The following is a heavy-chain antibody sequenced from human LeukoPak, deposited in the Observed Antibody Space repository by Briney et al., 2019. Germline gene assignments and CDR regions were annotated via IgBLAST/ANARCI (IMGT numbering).Heavy chain of an antibody. J-gene: IGHJ4*02. CDR1: GGSISSYY. CDR2: IYYSGST. V-gene: IGHV4-59*01. D-gene: IGHD6-13*01. Sequence: KPSETLSLTCTVSGGSISSYYWSWIRQPPGKGLEWIGYIYYSGSTNYNPSLKSRVTISVDTSKNQFSLKLRSVTAADTAVYYCARADSSSWFDFWGQGTLVTVSS. CDR3: ARADSSSWFDF.